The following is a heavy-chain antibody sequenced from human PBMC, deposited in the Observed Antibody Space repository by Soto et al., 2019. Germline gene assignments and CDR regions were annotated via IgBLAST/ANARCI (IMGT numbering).Heavy chain of an antibody. CDR3: ARDRYSSSWHEIAVDGPSYYYGMDV. CDR1: GGSISSYY. Sequence: SETLSLTCTVSGGSISSYYWSWIRQPPGKGLEWIGYIYYSGSTNYNPSLKSRVTISVDTSKNQFSLKLSSVTAADTAVYYCARDRYSSSWHEIAVDGPSYYYGMDVWGQGTKVTVYS. J-gene: IGHJ6*02. V-gene: IGHV4-59*01. CDR2: IYYSGST. D-gene: IGHD6-13*01.